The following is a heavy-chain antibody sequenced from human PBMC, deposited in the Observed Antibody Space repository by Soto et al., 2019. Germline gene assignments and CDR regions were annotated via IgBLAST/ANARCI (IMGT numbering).Heavy chain of an antibody. CDR3: ARRHGDYIWGSYRSFLDY. D-gene: IGHD3-16*02. V-gene: IGHV3-7*01. CDR1: GFTFSTFW. Sequence: PGGSLRLSCAASGFTFSTFWMNWVCQAPGKGLEWVANIKQDASEKYYADSVKGRFTISRDNAKNSLSLQMDSLRAEDTAVYFCARRHGDYIWGSYRSFLDYWGQGILVTVSS. J-gene: IGHJ4*02. CDR2: IKQDASEK.